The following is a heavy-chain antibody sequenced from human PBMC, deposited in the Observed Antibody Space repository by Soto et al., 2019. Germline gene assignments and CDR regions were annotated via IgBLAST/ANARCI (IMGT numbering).Heavy chain of an antibody. CDR1: GFTFSSYE. V-gene: IGHV3-48*03. J-gene: IGHJ4*02. Sequence: GGSLRLSCAASGFTFSSYEMNWVRQAPGKGLEWVSYITSSGSTIYYTDSVKGRFTVSRDNSKKTLYLQLNSLRDEDTAVYYCARDAGELPVVTVGVFVFWGRGTLVTVSS. CDR3: ARDAGELPVVTVGVFVF. CDR2: ITSSGSTI. D-gene: IGHD2-2*03.